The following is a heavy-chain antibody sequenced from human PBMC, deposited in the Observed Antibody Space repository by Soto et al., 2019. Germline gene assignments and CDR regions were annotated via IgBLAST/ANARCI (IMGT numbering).Heavy chain of an antibody. Sequence: QVPLVQSGAEVKKPGASVKVSCKASGYTFTSYAMHWVRQAPGQRLEWMGWINAGNGNTKYSQKFQGRVTITRDTSASSAYMELSSLRSEDTAVYYCARQKDSSSWYGFDPWGQGTLVTVSS. V-gene: IGHV1-3*01. CDR1: GYTFTSYA. CDR3: ARQKDSSSWYGFDP. CDR2: INAGNGNT. D-gene: IGHD6-13*01. J-gene: IGHJ5*02.